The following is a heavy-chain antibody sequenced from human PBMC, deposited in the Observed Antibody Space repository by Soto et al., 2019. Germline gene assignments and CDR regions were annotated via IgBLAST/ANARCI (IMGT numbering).Heavy chain of an antibody. CDR2: IKPDGSAT. J-gene: IGHJ4*02. Sequence: EVQLVESGGGLVQPGGSLRLSCAVSGFTFGSYWMNWVRLIPGKGLEWVAYIKPDGSATYYVDSVKGRFTISRDNAKNSLYLQMNCLRVEETSVYYCARAGYCGPGCYYYFDYWGQGTLVTVSS. D-gene: IGHD2-21*02. CDR3: ARAGYCGPGCYYYFDY. CDR1: GFTFGSYW. V-gene: IGHV3-7*01.